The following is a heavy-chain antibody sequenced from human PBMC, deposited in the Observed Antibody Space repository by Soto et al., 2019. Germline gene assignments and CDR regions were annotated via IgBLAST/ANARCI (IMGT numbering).Heavy chain of an antibody. Sequence: PGVSLRLSSAASGFTFSSYGMHWVRQAPGKGLEWVAAIWYDGSNKYYADSVKGRFTISRDNSKNTLYLQMNSLRAEDTAVYYCARFDSSGWYGVGAFDIWGQGTMVTVSS. CDR3: ARFDSSGWYGVGAFDI. CDR2: IWYDGSNK. J-gene: IGHJ3*02. CDR1: GFTFSSYG. V-gene: IGHV3-33*01. D-gene: IGHD6-19*01.